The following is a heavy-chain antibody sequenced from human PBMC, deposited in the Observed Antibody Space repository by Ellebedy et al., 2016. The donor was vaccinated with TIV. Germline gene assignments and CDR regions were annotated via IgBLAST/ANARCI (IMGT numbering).Heavy chain of an antibody. J-gene: IGHJ5*02. D-gene: IGHD3-10*01. Sequence: GGSLRLXCAASGFTFSSYWMHWVRQAPGKGLVWVSRINSDGSSTSYADSVKGRFTISRDNAKNTLYLQMNSLRAEDTAVYYCARDGEYYYGSGWFNPWGQGTLVTVSS. V-gene: IGHV3-74*01. CDR2: INSDGSST. CDR3: ARDGEYYYGSGWFNP. CDR1: GFTFSSYW.